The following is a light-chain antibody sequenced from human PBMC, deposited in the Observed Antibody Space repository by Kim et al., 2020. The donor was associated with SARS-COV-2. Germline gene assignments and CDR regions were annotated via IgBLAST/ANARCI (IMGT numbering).Light chain of an antibody. CDR2: AAS. CDR3: QQYNTFPWT. CDR1: QAINNY. J-gene: IGKJ1*01. Sequence: DIHMTQFPSSLSASIGERVTITCRASQAINNYLGWFQQKPGKAPKSLIYAASNLQSGVPSKFSGSGSGTDFTLTISSLQPEDFATYYCQQYNTFPWTFGQGTKVDIK. V-gene: IGKV1-16*02.